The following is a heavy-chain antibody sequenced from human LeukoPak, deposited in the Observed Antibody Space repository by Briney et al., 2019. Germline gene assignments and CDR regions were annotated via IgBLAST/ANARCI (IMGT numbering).Heavy chain of an antibody. CDR1: GYTFTGYY. CDR3: ARGFYDSSGDAFDI. D-gene: IGHD3-22*01. V-gene: IGHV1-2*02. CDR2: INPNSGGT. J-gene: IGHJ3*02. Sequence: ASVKVSXKASGYTFTGYYMHWVRQAPGQGLEWMGWINPNSGGTNYAQKFQGRVTMTRDTSISTAYMELSRLRSDDTAVYYCARGFYDSSGDAFDIWGQGTMVTVSS.